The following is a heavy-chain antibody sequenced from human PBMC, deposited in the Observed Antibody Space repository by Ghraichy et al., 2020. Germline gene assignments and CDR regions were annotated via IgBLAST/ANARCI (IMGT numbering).Heavy chain of an antibody. D-gene: IGHD2-2*02. CDR3: ARGRYCSSTSCYTVPYYYYMDV. V-gene: IGHV4-34*01. J-gene: IGHJ6*03. Sequence: GSLRLSCAVYGGSFSGYYWSWIRQPPGKGLEWIGEINHSGSTNYNPSLKSRVTISVDTSKNQFSLKLSSVTAADTAVYYCARGRYCSSTSCYTVPYYYYMDVWGKGTTVTVSS. CDR1: GGSFSGYY. CDR2: INHSGST.